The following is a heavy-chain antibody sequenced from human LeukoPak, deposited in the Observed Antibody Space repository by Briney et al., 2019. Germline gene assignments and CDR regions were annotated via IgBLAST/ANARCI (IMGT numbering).Heavy chain of an antibody. D-gene: IGHD3-16*01. CDR2: IYYSGST. J-gene: IGHJ4*02. CDR1: GGSISSNNW. Sequence: PSGTLSLTCAVSGGSISSNNWWGWVRQPPGKGLEWIGYIYYSGSTNYNPSLKSRVTISVDTSKNQFSLKLSSVTAADTAVYYCAGHYVWGSPYYFDYWGQGTLVTVSS. CDR3: AGHYVWGSPYYFDY. V-gene: IGHV4-4*02.